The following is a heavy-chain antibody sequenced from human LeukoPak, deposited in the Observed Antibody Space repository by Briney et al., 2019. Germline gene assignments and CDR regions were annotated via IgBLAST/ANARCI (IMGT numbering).Heavy chain of an antibody. Sequence: ASVKVSCKVSGYTLTKLSMHWVRQAPGKGLEWMGGFDPEDGETIYAQKFQGRVTMTEDTSTDTAYMELSSLRSEDTAVYYCATQYYYDSSGYFSRASGAFDIWGQGTMVTVSS. CDR2: FDPEDGET. D-gene: IGHD3-22*01. CDR3: ATQYYYDSSGYFSRASGAFDI. V-gene: IGHV1-24*01. J-gene: IGHJ3*02. CDR1: GYTLTKLS.